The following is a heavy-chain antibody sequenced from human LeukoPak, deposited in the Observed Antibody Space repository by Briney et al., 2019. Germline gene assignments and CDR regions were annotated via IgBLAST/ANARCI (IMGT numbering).Heavy chain of an antibody. D-gene: IGHD1-26*01. J-gene: IGHJ4*02. CDR1: GFTFSNYA. V-gene: IGHV3-23*01. CDR2: ISASGGST. Sequence: QPGGSLRLSCAASGFTFSNYAMSWVRQAQGQGLEWVSAISASGGSTYYADSVKGRFTISRDNSKNTLYLQMNSLRAEDTAVYYCAKGWERSYYFDYWGQGTLVTVSS. CDR3: AKGWERSYYFDY.